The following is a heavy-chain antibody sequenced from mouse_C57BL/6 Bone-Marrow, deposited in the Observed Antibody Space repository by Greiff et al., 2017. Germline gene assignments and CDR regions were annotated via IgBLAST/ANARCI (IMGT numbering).Heavy chain of an antibody. CDR2: IYPRSGNT. Sequence: QVQLQQSGAELARPGASVKLSCKASGYTFTSYGISWVKQRTGQGLEWIGEIYPRSGNTYYNEKFKGKATLTAAKSSSTAYMELRSLTSEDSAVYFCETDYGSAGAMDYWGQGTSGTVSS. J-gene: IGHJ4*01. CDR1: GYTFTSYG. V-gene: IGHV1-81*01. D-gene: IGHD2-1*01. CDR3: ETDYGSAGAMDY.